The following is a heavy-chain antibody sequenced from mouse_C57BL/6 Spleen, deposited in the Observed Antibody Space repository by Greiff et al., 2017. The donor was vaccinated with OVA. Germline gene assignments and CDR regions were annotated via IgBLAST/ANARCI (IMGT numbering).Heavy chain of an antibody. CDR2: IYPGSGST. Sequence: QVQLKQSGAELVKPGASVKMSCKASGYTFTSYWITWVKQRPGQGLEWIGDIYPGSGSTNYNEKFKSKATLTVDTSSSTAYMQLSSLTSEDSAVYYCARYNFYYFDYWGQGTTLTVSS. D-gene: IGHD1-3*01. V-gene: IGHV1-55*01. J-gene: IGHJ2*01. CDR1: GYTFTSYW. CDR3: ARYNFYYFDY.